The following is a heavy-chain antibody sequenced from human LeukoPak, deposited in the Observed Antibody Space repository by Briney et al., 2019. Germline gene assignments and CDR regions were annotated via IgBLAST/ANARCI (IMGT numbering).Heavy chain of an antibody. CDR3: AREGPIVGATHLVDY. CDR1: GYTFTDYY. J-gene: IGHJ4*02. CDR2: INPNSGGT. D-gene: IGHD1-26*01. V-gene: IGHV1-2*02. Sequence: ASVKVSCKASGYTFTDYYMHWVRQAPGQGLEWMGWINPNSGGTNYAQKFQGRVTMTRDTSISTAYMALSRLRSDDTAVYYCAREGPIVGATHLVDYWGQGTLVSVSS.